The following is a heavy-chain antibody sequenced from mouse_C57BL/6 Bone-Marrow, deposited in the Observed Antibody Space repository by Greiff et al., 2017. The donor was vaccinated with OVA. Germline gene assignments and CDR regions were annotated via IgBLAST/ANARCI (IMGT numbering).Heavy chain of an antibody. J-gene: IGHJ4*01. Sequence: EVQVVESGGGLVKPGGSLKLSCAASGFTFSDYGMHWVRQAPEKGLEWVAYISSGSSTIYYADTVKGRFTISRDNAKNTLFLQMTSLRSEDTAMYYCARLTVVANYYAMDYWGQGTSVTVSS. CDR3: ARLTVVANYYAMDY. D-gene: IGHD1-1*01. CDR1: GFTFSDYG. CDR2: ISSGSSTI. V-gene: IGHV5-17*01.